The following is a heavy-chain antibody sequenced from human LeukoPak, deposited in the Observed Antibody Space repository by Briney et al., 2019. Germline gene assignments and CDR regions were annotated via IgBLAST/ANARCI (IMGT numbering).Heavy chain of an antibody. Sequence: SGGSLRLSCAASGFTFSSYWMHWVRQAPGKGLVWVSRINSDGSSTSYADSVKGRFTISRDNAKNTLYLQMNSLRAEDTAVYYCAKDGENWNYVYYYYMDVWGKGTTVTVSS. CDR1: GFTFSSYW. J-gene: IGHJ6*03. CDR2: INSDGSST. D-gene: IGHD1-7*01. V-gene: IGHV3-74*01. CDR3: AKDGENWNYVYYYYMDV.